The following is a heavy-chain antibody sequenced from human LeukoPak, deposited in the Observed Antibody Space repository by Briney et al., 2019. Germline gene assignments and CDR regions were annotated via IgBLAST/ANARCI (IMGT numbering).Heavy chain of an antibody. CDR2: IYWHEDH. J-gene: IGHJ4*02. CDR3: AHSTGGGNSPLFDY. CDR1: GFSLNSNAVG. D-gene: IGHD4-23*01. Sequence: SGPTLVNPTPTLTLTFTFSGFSLNSNAVGVGWIRQPPVKALEWLAVIYWHEDHRYSPSLRSRLTVTRDTSKNQVVLTLTNMDPVDTATYYCAHSTGGGNSPLFDYWGQGTLVTVSS. V-gene: IGHV2-5*01.